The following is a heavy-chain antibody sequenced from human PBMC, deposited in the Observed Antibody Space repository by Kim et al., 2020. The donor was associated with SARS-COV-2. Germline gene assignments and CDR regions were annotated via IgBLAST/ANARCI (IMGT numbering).Heavy chain of an antibody. D-gene: IGHD3-10*01. CDR2: ISGEGGST. Sequence: GGSLRLSCAASGFTFDDYDMHWVRQVPGEGLEWVSLISGEGGSTYYADSVKGRFTISRDNSKNSLYLQMNSLRTEDSAMYYCAKAVISGSYYYPNYNGMDVWGEGTTVTVSS. CDR3: AKAVISGSYYYPNYNGMDV. J-gene: IGHJ6*04. V-gene: IGHV3-43*02. CDR1: GFTFDDYD.